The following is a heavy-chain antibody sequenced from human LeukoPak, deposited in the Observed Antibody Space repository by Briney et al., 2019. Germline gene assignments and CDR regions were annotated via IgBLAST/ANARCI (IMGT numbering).Heavy chain of an antibody. Sequence: GGSLRLSCAASGFSLSTYWMTWVRQAPGKGLEWVANMKQDGSKTYYVDSVKGRFTISRDNARNLLYLQMNSLRVEDTAVYYCARVLYFRENSYAGPFDQWGQGTLVTVSS. V-gene: IGHV3-7*01. CDR1: GFSLSTYW. CDR3: ARVLYFRENSYAGPFDQ. J-gene: IGHJ4*02. CDR2: MKQDGSKT. D-gene: IGHD5-18*01.